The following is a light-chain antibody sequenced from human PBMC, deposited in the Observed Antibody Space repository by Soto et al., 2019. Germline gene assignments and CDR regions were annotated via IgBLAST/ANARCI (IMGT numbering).Light chain of an antibody. CDR1: QGISSY. Sequence: DIQLTQSPSFLSASVGDRVTITCRASQGISSYLAWYQQKPGEAPKLLIYVASTLQGGVPSRFSGSGSGTEFTLTISSLQPEDFATYYCQQLNSSPITFGQGTRLEIK. J-gene: IGKJ5*01. V-gene: IGKV1-9*01. CDR3: QQLNSSPIT. CDR2: VAS.